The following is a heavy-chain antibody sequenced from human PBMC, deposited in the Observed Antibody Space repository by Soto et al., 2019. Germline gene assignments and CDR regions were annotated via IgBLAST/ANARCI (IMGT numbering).Heavy chain of an antibody. D-gene: IGHD1-26*01. CDR1: GFTVSSNY. V-gene: IGHV3-53*01. CDR2: IYSGGST. J-gene: IGHJ6*02. CDR3: ARCRHGGSYQEYYFGMDV. Sequence: EVQLVESGGGLIQPGGSLRLSCAASGFTVSSNYMSWVRQAPGKGLEWVSVIYSGGSTYYADSVKGRFTISRDNSKNTLYLQMNRLRAEDTAVYYCARCRHGGSYQEYYFGMDVWGQGTTVTVSS.